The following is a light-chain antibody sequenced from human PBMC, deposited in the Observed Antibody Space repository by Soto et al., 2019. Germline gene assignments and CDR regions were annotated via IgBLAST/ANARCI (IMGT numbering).Light chain of an antibody. CDR3: QQYNSWLWT. CDR2: GAS. Sequence: EIVMTQSPATLSVSPGGGATLSCRASQSVSSKLAWYQQKPGQAPRLLIYGASTRATGIPARFSGSGSGTEFTLIISSLQSEYSAVYYCQQYNSWLWTFGQGTKVDIK. CDR1: QSVSSK. J-gene: IGKJ1*01. V-gene: IGKV3-15*01.